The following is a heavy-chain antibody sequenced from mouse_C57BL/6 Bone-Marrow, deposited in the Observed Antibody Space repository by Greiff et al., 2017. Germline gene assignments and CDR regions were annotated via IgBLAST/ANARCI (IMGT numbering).Heavy chain of an antibody. Sequence: EVKLVESGGGLVQSGRSLRLSCATSGFTFSDFYMEWVRQAPGKGLEWIAASRNKANDYTTEYSASVKGRFIVSRDTSQSILYLQMNALRAEDTAIYYCAGDLSYYGGSYWYFDVWGTGTTVTVSS. J-gene: IGHJ1*03. CDR2: SRNKANDYTT. CDR1: GFTFSDFY. V-gene: IGHV7-1*01. CDR3: AGDLSYYGGSYWYFDV. D-gene: IGHD1-1*01.